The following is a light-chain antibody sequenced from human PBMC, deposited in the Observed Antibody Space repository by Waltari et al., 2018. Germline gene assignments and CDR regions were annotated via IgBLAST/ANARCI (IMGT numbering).Light chain of an antibody. CDR1: SSDVGGYNY. Sequence: QSALTQPASVPGSPGQPITISCTGTSSDVGGYNYVSWYQQHPGKAPKLMIYDVSNRPSGVSNRFSGSKSGNTASLTISGLQAEDEADYYCSSYTSSSIVVFGGGTKLTVL. J-gene: IGLJ2*01. V-gene: IGLV2-14*03. CDR2: DVS. CDR3: SSYTSSSIVV.